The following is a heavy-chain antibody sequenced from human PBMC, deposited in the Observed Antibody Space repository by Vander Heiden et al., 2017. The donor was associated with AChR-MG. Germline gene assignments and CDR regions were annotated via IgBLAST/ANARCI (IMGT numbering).Heavy chain of an antibody. CDR1: GYTFTSYD. CDR2: MNPNSGNT. J-gene: IGHJ4*02. V-gene: IGHV1-8*01. CDR3: ARAPNTAMVGRRGYYFDY. Sequence: QVQLVQSGAEVKKPGASVKVSCKASGYTFTSYDINWVRQATGQGLEWMGWMNPNSGNTGYAQKFQGRVTMTRNTSISTAYMELSSLRSEDTAVYYCARAPNTAMVGRRGYYFDYWGQGTLVTVSS. D-gene: IGHD5-18*01.